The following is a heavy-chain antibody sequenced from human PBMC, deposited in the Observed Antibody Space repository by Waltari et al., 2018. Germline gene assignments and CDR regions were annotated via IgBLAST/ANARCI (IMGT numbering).Heavy chain of an antibody. J-gene: IGHJ6*03. V-gene: IGHV3-30*14. CDR3: STPDYSNMDV. CDR1: GFTFSTYA. CDR2: ISKDGKNN. D-gene: IGHD2-15*01. Sequence: QVQLVESGGGVVQPGRSLRLSGVGSGFTFSTYAMHWVRQAPGKGLEWLAVISKDGKNNYYADSAKGRFTISRDNSQNTLYLQMNRLRPDDTAVYYCSTPDYSNMDVWGKGTTVTVSS.